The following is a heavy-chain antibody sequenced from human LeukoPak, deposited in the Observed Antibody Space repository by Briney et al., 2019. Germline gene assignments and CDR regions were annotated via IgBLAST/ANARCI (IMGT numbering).Heavy chain of an antibody. J-gene: IGHJ4*02. V-gene: IGHV4-59*01. Sequence: SETLSLTCTVSGGSISSYYWSWIRRPPGKGLEWIGYICYSGSTNYNPSLKSRVTISVDTSKNQFSLKLSSVTAADTAVYYCARGQWLVDYWGQGTLVTVSS. CDR1: GGSISSYY. CDR2: ICYSGST. D-gene: IGHD6-19*01. CDR3: ARGQWLVDY.